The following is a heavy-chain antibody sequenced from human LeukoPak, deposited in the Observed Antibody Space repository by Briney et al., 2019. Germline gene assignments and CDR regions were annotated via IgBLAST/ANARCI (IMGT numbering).Heavy chain of an antibody. CDR3: ARGPADYDILTAEGAFDI. D-gene: IGHD3-9*01. CDR1: GGTFSSYA. V-gene: IGHV1-69*04. CDR2: IIPILGIA. Sequence: ASVKVSCTASGGTFSSYAISWVRQAPGQGLEWMGRIIPILGIANYAQKFQGRVTITADKSTSTAYMELSSLRSEDTAVYYCARGPADYDILTAEGAFDIWGQGTMVTVSS. J-gene: IGHJ3*02.